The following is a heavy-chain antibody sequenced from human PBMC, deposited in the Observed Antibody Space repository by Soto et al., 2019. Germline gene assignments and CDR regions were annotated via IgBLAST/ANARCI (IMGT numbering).Heavy chain of an antibody. J-gene: IGHJ4*02. CDR1: GYTLTSYY. CDR3: ARALGESSSWPSPWDY. D-gene: IGHD6-13*01. CDR2: INPSGGST. Sequence: ASVKVSCKASGYTLTSYYMHWVRQAPGQGLEWMGIINPSGGSTSYAQKFQGRVTMTRDTSTSTVYMELSSLRSEDTAVYYCARALGESSSWPSPWDYWGQGTLVTVSS. V-gene: IGHV1-46*01.